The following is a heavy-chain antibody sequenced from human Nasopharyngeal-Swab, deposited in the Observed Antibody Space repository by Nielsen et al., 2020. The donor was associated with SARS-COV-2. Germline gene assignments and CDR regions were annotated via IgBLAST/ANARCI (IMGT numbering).Heavy chain of an antibody. CDR1: GGSISSSSYY. Sequence: ETLSLTCTVSGGSISSSSYYWGWIRQAPGKGLEWVANIKQDGSEKYYVDSVKGRFTISRDNAKNSLYLQMNSLRDEDTAVYYCTRDLGYWGQGTLVTVSS. CDR3: TRDLGY. J-gene: IGHJ4*02. CDR2: IKQDGSEK. V-gene: IGHV3-7*01.